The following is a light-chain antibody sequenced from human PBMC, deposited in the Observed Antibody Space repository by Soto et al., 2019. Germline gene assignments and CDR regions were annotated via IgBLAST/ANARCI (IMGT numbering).Light chain of an antibody. CDR3: QQSHTFPLT. V-gene: IGKV1-39*01. Sequence: DIKMTQSPSSLSASVGDRVTITCRASQTIASHLNWYQQKPGEAPKLLIYAASSLQSGVPSRFSGTSSGTTFTLIISSLQPEDFATYSCQQSHTFPLTFGPGTRVEIK. J-gene: IGKJ3*01. CDR2: AAS. CDR1: QTIASH.